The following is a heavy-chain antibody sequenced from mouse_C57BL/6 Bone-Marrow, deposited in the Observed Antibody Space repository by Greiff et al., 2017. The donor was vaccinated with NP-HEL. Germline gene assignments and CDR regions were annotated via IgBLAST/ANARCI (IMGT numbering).Heavy chain of an antibody. D-gene: IGHD3-2*02. CDR1: GYTFTDYN. J-gene: IGHJ3*01. V-gene: IGHV1-18*01. CDR3: ARSGSGDRFAY. Sequence: EVQLQQSGPELVKPGASVKIPCKASGYTFTDYNMDWVKQSHGKSLEWIGDINPNNGGTIYNQKFKGKATLTVDKSSSTAYMELRSLTSEDTAVYYCARSGSGDRFAYWGQGTLVTVSA. CDR2: INPNNGGT.